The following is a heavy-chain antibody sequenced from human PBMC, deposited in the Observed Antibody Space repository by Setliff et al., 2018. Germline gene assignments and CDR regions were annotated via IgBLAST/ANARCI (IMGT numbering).Heavy chain of an antibody. J-gene: IGHJ6*03. CDR2: ISYGGNT. CDR1: GVSISANHY. V-gene: IGHV4-39*07. Sequence: KPSETLSLTCTVSGVSISANHYWGWIRQPPGKGLEWIGSISYGGNTYYNPSLNSRVTISADTSKNQFSLKLSSVTAADTAVYYCARDFSTPHFGVARGSYYYYMDVWGKGTTVTVSS. CDR3: ARDFSTPHFGVARGSYYYYMDV. D-gene: IGHD3-3*01.